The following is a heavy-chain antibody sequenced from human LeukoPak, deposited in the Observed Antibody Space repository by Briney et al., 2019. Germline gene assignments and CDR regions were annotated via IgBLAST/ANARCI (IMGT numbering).Heavy chain of an antibody. V-gene: IGHV4-4*07. Sequence: PSETLSLTCTVSGGSISSYYWSWIRQPAGKGLEWIGRIYTSGIINYNPSLKSRVTMSLDTSKNQFSLKLSSVTAADTAVYYCASDSGSYLDTFDIWGQGTMVTVSS. CDR2: IYTSGII. CDR1: GGSISSYY. D-gene: IGHD1-26*01. J-gene: IGHJ3*02. CDR3: ASDSGSYLDTFDI.